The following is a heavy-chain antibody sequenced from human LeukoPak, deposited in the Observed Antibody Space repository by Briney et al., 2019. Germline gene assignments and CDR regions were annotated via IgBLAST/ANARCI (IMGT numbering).Heavy chain of an antibody. V-gene: IGHV4-34*01. CDR2: INHSGST. Sequence: SETLSLTCAVYGGSFSGYHWSWIRQPPGKGLEWSGEINHSGSTIYNPSLKSRVTISVDTSKRQFSLKLSSVPAADAAVYDCARGYDFWSDYYRDAFDIWGQGTMVTVSS. D-gene: IGHD3-3*01. J-gene: IGHJ3*02. CDR1: GGSFSGYH. CDR3: ARGYDFWSDYYRDAFDI.